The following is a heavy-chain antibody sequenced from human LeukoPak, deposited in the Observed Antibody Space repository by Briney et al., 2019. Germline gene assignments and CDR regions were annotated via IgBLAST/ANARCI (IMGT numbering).Heavy chain of an antibody. D-gene: IGHD2-2*01. Sequence: PSETLSFTCTVSGGSISSGDYYWSWIRQPPGKRLEWIGYISYTGSTNYTPSLKSRVTISVDTSKNQFSLKLNSVTAADTAVYYCARLYCSRTNCYYGSWGQGTLVTVSS. CDR1: GGSISSGDYY. J-gene: IGHJ5*02. CDR3: ARLYCSRTNCYYGS. CDR2: ISYTGST. V-gene: IGHV4-61*08.